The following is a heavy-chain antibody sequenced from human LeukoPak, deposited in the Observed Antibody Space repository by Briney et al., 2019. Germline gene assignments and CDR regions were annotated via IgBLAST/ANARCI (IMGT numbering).Heavy chain of an antibody. J-gene: IGHJ4*02. Sequence: KPSETLSLTCTVSGGSISSYYWSWIRQPPGKGLEWIGYIYYSGSTNYNPSLKSRVTISVDTSKNQFSLKLSSVTAADTAVYYCARVGGYSYGVGEFDYWGQGTLVTVSS. D-gene: IGHD5-18*01. CDR2: IYYSGST. CDR1: GGSISSYY. CDR3: ARVGGYSYGVGEFDY. V-gene: IGHV4-59*01.